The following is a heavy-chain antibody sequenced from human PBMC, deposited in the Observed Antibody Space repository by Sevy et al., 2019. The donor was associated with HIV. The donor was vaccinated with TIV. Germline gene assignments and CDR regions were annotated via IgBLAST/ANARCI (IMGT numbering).Heavy chain of an antibody. J-gene: IGHJ5*02. CDR1: GFTFNFYA. CDR3: AKEHDNRWFDP. D-gene: IGHD3-9*01. V-gene: IGHV3-23*01. Sequence: GGSLRLSCAASGFTFNFYAMTWVRQAPGKGLEWVSSITGSGSSTYYADSVKGRFTISRDNSKNTLYLQMNSLRAEDTAVYYGAKEHDNRWFDPWGQGTLVTVSS. CDR2: ITGSGSST.